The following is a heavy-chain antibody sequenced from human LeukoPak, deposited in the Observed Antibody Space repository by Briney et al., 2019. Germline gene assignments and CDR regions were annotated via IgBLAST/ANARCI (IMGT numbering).Heavy chain of an antibody. CDR2: IKQDGSER. J-gene: IGHJ4*02. Sequence: GGSLRLSCAASGFTFSSYWMSWVRQAPGKGLEWVATIKQDGSERYYVDSAKGRFTISRDNAQNSLSLQMNSLRAEDTAVYYCARDHMVRGVINYRFDYWGQGTLVTVSS. CDR3: ARDHMVRGVINYRFDY. CDR1: GFTFSSYW. D-gene: IGHD3-10*01. V-gene: IGHV3-7*01.